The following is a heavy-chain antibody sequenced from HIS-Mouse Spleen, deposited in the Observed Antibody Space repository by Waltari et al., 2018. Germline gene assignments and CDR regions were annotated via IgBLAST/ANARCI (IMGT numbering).Heavy chain of an antibody. CDR3: ASYCSSTSCYGGSAEYFQH. CDR1: GYSISSGYY. Sequence: QVQLQESGPGLVKPSETLSLTCTVSGYSISSGYYWGWIRQPPGKGLAWIGSIYHSGSTYDNPSLKSRGTIAVDTSKNQFSLKLSSVTAADTAVYYCASYCSSTSCYGGSAEYFQHWGQGTLVTVSS. J-gene: IGHJ1*01. D-gene: IGHD2-2*01. CDR2: IYHSGST. V-gene: IGHV4-38-2*02.